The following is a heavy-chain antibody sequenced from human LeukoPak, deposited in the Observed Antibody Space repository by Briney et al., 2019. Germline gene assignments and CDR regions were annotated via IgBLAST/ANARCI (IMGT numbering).Heavy chain of an antibody. V-gene: IGHV3-66*01. CDR3: ARGGNHYDSSGYYYY. Sequence: PGGSLRLSCTASGFTVNSYYMSWVRQAPGKGLEWVSLIYSGGGTSYADSVKGRFTISRDNSKNTLYLQMNTLRAEDTAVYYCARGGNHYDSSGYYYYWGQGTLVTVSS. CDR1: GFTVNSYY. CDR2: IYSGGGT. D-gene: IGHD3-22*01. J-gene: IGHJ4*02.